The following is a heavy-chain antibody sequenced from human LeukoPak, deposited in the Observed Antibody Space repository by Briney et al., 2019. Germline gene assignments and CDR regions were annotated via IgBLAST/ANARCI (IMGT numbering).Heavy chain of an antibody. CDR3: AREGARWEPSFSAFDI. CDR1: GGSISSSSYY. J-gene: IGHJ3*02. Sequence: SETLSLTCTVSGGSISSSSYYWGWIRQPPGKGLEWVGSIYYSGSTYYNPSLKSRVTISVDTSKNQFSLKLSSVTAADTAVYYCAREGARWEPSFSAFDIWGQGTMVTVSS. D-gene: IGHD1-26*01. V-gene: IGHV4-39*07. CDR2: IYYSGST.